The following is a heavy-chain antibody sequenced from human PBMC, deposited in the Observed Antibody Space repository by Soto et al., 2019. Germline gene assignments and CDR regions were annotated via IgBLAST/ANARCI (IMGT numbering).Heavy chain of an antibody. Sequence: PSETLSLTCTVSGGSISSGGYYWSWIRQHPGKGLEWIGYVYCSGSTYYNPSLKSRVTISVDTSKNQFSLKLSSVTAADTAVYYCARLWFGEPTYGMDVWGQGTTVTVSS. D-gene: IGHD3-10*01. CDR1: GGSISSGGYY. J-gene: IGHJ6*02. CDR3: ARLWFGEPTYGMDV. CDR2: VYCSGST. V-gene: IGHV4-31*03.